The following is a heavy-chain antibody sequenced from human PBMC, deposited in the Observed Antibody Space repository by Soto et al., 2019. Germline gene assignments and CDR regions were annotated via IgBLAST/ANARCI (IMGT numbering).Heavy chain of an antibody. J-gene: IGHJ4*02. CDR3: ARRWGEGRVDY. V-gene: IGHV4-4*02. CDR2: IYHSGNT. D-gene: IGHD3-16*01. Sequence: QVQLQESGPGLVKPSGTLSLTCAVSGGSISSSNWWSWVRQHPGKGRVWIGEIYHSGNTNYNPSLKSRVTMAVDKSRNQFSLKLSSVTAADTAVYYCARRWGEGRVDYWGQGTLVTVSS. CDR1: GGSISSSNW.